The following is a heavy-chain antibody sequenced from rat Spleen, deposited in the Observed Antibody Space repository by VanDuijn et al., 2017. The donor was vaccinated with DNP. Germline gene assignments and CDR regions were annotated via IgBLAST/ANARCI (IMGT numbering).Heavy chain of an antibody. J-gene: IGHJ2*01. CDR1: GFTFNNYW. Sequence: EVQLVESGGDLVQPGRSLKLSCVASGFTFNNYWMTWIRQVPGKGLEWVASITSSGGSTYYPDSVKGRFTISRDNAKNTLYLQMNSLRSEDTATYYCTTDNSGLNWFAYWGQGVMVTVSS. V-gene: IGHV5-31*01. CDR2: ITSSGGST. D-gene: IGHD4-3*01. CDR3: TTDNSGLNWFAY.